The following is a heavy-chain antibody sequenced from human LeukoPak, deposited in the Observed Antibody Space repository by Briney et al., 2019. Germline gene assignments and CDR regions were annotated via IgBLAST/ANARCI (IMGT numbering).Heavy chain of an antibody. CDR3: ARARRGYSYVIDY. D-gene: IGHD5-18*01. V-gene: IGHV3-48*03. J-gene: IGHJ4*02. CDR1: GFIFSSYE. Sequence: GGSLRLSCAASGFIFSSYEMSWVRHVPGKGLEWISYISNSGSTIYYADSVKGRFTISRDNSKNTLYLQMNSLRAEDAAVYYCARARRGYSYVIDYWGQGTLVTVSS. CDR2: ISNSGSTI.